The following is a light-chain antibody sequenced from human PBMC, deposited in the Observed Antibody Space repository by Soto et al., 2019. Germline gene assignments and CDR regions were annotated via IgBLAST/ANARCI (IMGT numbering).Light chain of an antibody. CDR2: DVS. CDR1: SSDVGGYNY. V-gene: IGLV2-14*01. J-gene: IGLJ1*01. CDR3: GSYTSSSTLGV. Sequence: QSALTQPASVSGSPGQSITISCTGTSSDVGGYNYVSWYQQHPGKAPQLMIYDVSHRPSGVSDRFSGSKSGNTASLTISGLQAEDEADYYCGSYTSSSTLGVFGTGTQLTVL.